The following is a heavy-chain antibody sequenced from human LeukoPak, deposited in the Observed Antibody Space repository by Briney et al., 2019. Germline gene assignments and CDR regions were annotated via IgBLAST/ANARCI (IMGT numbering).Heavy chain of an antibody. V-gene: IGHV4-39*01. J-gene: IGHJ4*02. D-gene: IGHD6-19*01. CDR3: AREGHRSGSLGDY. CDR2: IYYGRTT. Sequence: SETLSLTCTVSAGSISSSSHHWGWIRQSPGKGLEWIGSIYYGRTTYYNPSLNSRVTISVVTSKNQFSLQLNSVTAADTAVYYCAREGHRSGSLGDYWGQGILVTVSS. CDR1: AGSISSSSHH.